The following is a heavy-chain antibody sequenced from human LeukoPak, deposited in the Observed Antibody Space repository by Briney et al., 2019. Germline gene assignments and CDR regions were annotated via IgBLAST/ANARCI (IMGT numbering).Heavy chain of an antibody. J-gene: IGHJ4*02. CDR3: AKGRKWELPFDY. V-gene: IGHV3-23*01. CDR1: GFTFSSYA. D-gene: IGHD1-26*01. CDR2: ISGSGGKT. Sequence: GGSLRLSCVASGFTFSSYAMSWVRQAPGKGLEWVSAISGSGGKTYYADSVKGRFTISRDNSKNTLYLQMNSLRAEDTAVYYCAKGRKWELPFDYWGQGTLVTVSS.